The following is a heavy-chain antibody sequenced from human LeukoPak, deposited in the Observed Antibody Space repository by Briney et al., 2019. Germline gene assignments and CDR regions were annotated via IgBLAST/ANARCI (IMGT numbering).Heavy chain of an antibody. CDR3: ARDRGVRYYYGSAYDAFDI. D-gene: IGHD3-10*01. V-gene: IGHV3-48*04. J-gene: IGHJ3*02. Sequence: GGSLRLSCEASGFTFSTYSMNWVRQAPGKGLEWVSYISTTSSSIYYADSVKGRFTISRDNAKSSLYLQMNSLRAEDTAVYYCARDRGVRYYYGSAYDAFDIWGQGTMVTVSS. CDR2: ISTTSSSI. CDR1: GFTFSTYS.